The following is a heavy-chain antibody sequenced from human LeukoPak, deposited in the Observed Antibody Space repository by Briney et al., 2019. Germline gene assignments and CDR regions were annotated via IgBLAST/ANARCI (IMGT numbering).Heavy chain of an antibody. CDR3: ARGIYCSGGGCYSFYYFDY. CDR1: GGSFSGYY. J-gene: IGHJ4*02. V-gene: IGHV4-34*01. D-gene: IGHD2-15*01. Sequence: SETLSLTCAVYGGSFSGYYWSWIRQAPGKGLEWIGEINHSGSTNYNPSLKSRVTISVDTSKNQFSLKLSSVTAADTAVYYCARGIYCSGGGCYSFYYFDYWGQGTLVTVSS. CDR2: INHSGST.